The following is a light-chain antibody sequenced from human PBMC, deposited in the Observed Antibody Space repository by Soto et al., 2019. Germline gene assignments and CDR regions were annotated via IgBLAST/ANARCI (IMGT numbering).Light chain of an antibody. CDR2: DTS. J-gene: IGKJ5*01. CDR3: QQRSKWPLT. Sequence: ETVLTQSPATLSLSPGERATLSCRASQTISSYLVWYQQKPGQAPRLLIYDTSNRATGIPARFSGSGSGTDFTLTISSLEPEDFAVYYCQQRSKWPLTFGQETRLEIK. CDR1: QTISSY. V-gene: IGKV3-11*01.